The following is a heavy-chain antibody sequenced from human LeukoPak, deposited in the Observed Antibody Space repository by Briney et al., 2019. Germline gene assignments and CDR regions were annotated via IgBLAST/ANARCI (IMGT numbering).Heavy chain of an antibody. J-gene: IGHJ5*02. CDR1: GFTVSSNY. CDR2: IYSGGST. D-gene: IGHD4-17*01. CDR3: ASQIAYGEGIHH. V-gene: IGHV3-53*01. Sequence: GGSLRLSCAASGFTVSSNYMSWVRQAPGKGLEWVSVIYSGGSTYYSDSVKGRFTISRDNSKNTLYLQMNSLRAEDPAVYYCASQIAYGEGIHHWGQGTLVRVST.